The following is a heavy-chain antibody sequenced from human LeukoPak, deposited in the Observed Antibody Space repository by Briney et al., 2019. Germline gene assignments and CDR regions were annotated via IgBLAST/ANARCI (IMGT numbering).Heavy chain of an antibody. CDR3: ARVLAPYYYDSSGSAGGAFDI. CDR1: GFTFSSYA. J-gene: IGHJ3*02. D-gene: IGHD3-22*01. CDR2: ISYDGSNK. V-gene: IGHV3-30-3*01. Sequence: GGSLRLSCAASGFTFSSYAMHWVRQAPGKGLEWVAVISYDGSNKYYADSVKGRFTISRDNSKNTLYLQMNSLRAEDTAVYYCARVLAPYYYDSSGSAGGAFDIWGQGIMVTVSS.